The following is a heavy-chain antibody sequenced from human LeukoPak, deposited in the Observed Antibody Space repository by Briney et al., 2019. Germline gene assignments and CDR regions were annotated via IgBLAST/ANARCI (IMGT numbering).Heavy chain of an antibody. Sequence: SETLSLTCTVSGGSISSYYWSWIRQPPGKGLEWIGYIYYSGSTNYNPSFKSRVTISVDTSKNQFSLKLSSVTAADTAVYYCARGGSPRIAAAGDFDYWGQGTLVTVSS. J-gene: IGHJ4*02. V-gene: IGHV4-59*01. CDR3: ARGGSPRIAAAGDFDY. D-gene: IGHD6-13*01. CDR2: IYYSGST. CDR1: GGSISSYY.